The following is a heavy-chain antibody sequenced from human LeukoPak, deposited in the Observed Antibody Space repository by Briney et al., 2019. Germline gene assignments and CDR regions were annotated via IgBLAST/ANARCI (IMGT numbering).Heavy chain of an antibody. V-gene: IGHV4-34*01. CDR2: INHSGST. CDR1: GGSFSGYY. D-gene: IGHD7-27*01. Sequence: SETLSLTCAVYGGSFSGYYWSWIRQPPGKGLEWIGEINHSGSTNYNPSLKSRVTISVDTSKNQFSLKLSSVTAADTAVYYCARGGKGPELGINHYYYMDVWGKGTTVTVSS. CDR3: ARGGKGPELGINHYYYMDV. J-gene: IGHJ6*03.